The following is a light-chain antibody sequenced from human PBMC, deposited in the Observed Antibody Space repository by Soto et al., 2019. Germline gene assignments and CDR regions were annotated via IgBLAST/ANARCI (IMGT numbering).Light chain of an antibody. CDR1: QSARSN. CDR2: GAS. CDR3: QQYKNWPRT. Sequence: IVMAHAPATLSVSPGEIATLSCRASQSARSNLAWYQQKPGQAPRLLIYGASTRATDIPARFSGSGSGTEFTLTVSSLQFEDFAVYYCQQYKNWPRTFGQGTKVDIK. V-gene: IGKV3-15*01. J-gene: IGKJ1*01.